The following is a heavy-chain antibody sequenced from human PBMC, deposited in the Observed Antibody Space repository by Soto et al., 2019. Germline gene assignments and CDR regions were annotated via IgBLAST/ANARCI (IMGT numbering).Heavy chain of an antibody. J-gene: IGHJ6*02. Sequence: EVQLLESGGGLVQPGGSLRLSCVASGFPFSSYAMSWVRQTPGRGLECVSSISSGSNTYYTDSVRGRFTISRDNSKNSLYLQMSSLRADDTALYYCAKASATGKSDGMDVWGQGPRVSVSS. CDR2: ISSGSNT. CDR3: AKASATGKSDGMDV. CDR1: GFPFSSYA. V-gene: IGHV3-23*01. D-gene: IGHD7-27*01.